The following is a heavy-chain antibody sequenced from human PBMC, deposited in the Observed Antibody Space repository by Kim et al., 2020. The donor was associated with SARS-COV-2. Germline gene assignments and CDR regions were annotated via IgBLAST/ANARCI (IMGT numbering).Heavy chain of an antibody. CDR1: GFTFSSYA. V-gene: IGHV3-30-3*01. Sequence: GGSLRLSCAASGFTFSSYAMHWVRQAPGNGLEWVAVISYDGSNKYYADSVKGRFTISRDNSKNTLYLQMNSLRAEDTAVYYCARDWAVVVPAVIEGAFDIWGQGTMVTVSS. CDR3: ARDWAVVVPAVIEGAFDI. J-gene: IGHJ3*02. CDR2: ISYDGSNK. D-gene: IGHD2-2*01.